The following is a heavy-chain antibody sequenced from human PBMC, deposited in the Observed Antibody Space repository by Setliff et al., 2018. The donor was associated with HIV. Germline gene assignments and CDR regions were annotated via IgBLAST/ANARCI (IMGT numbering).Heavy chain of an antibody. CDR1: GGSISSGTYY. J-gene: IGHJ6*02. Sequence: SETLSLTCTVSGGSISSGTYYWSWIRQPAGKGLEWIGRIYTSGSTDYNPSLKSRVTISVDTSKNQFSLKLSSVTAADTAVYYCARGGRTYSSSFSYYYYSMDVWGQGTTVTVSS. CDR3: ARGGRTYSSSFSYYYYSMDV. CDR2: IYTSGST. V-gene: IGHV4-61*02. D-gene: IGHD6-6*01.